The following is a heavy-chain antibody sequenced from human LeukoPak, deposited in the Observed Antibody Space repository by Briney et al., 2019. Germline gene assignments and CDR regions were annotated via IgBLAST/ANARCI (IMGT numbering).Heavy chain of an antibody. CDR2: VKRKTDGGTT. CDR1: GFTFSNAW. D-gene: IGHD3-22*01. J-gene: IGHJ4*02. CDR3: ITEYYYDSSGYYFVDY. Sequence: RGGSLRLSCAASGFTFSNAWMSWVRQAPGKGLEWVGRVKRKTDGGTTDYAAPVKGRFTISRDDSKNTLYLQMNSLKTEDTAVYYCITEYYYDSSGYYFVDYWGQGTLVTVSS. V-gene: IGHV3-15*01.